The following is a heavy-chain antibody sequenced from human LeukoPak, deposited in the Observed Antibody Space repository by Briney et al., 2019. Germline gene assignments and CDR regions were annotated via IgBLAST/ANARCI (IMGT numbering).Heavy chain of an antibody. Sequence: ASVKVSCKASRYTFSNYIIHWVRQAPGQGLEWMGWINAVNGNIEYSQKFQGRVTNTRDTSASTAYMDLSSLRSEDTAVYYCARVVTRLREGDYYYDLDVWGQGTTVTVSS. CDR1: RYTFSNYI. CDR3: ARVVTRLREGDYYYDLDV. V-gene: IGHV1-3*01. J-gene: IGHJ6*02. D-gene: IGHD3-16*01. CDR2: INAVNGNI.